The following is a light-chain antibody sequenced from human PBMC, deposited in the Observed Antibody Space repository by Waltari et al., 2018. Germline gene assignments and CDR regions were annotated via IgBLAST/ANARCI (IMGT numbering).Light chain of an antibody. Sequence: QSVLTQPPSASGTPGQRVTISCAGSTSDIGGNTVVWYQQLPGTAPKLLIHSNDQRPSGVPDRFSGFKSGTSASLAISGLQSEDEGEYFCAAWDDSLTYVFGTGT. V-gene: IGLV1-44*01. CDR1: TSDIGGNT. J-gene: IGLJ1*01. CDR3: AAWDDSLTYV. CDR2: SND.